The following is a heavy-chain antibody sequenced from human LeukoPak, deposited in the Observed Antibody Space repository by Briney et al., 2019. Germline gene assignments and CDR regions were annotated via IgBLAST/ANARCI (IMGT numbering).Heavy chain of an antibody. CDR3: ARDVDAFDI. Sequence: SETLSLTCTVSGGSISSSSYYWGWIRQPPGKGLEWIGYIYYSGSTNYNPSLKSRVTISGDTSKNQFSLKLSSVTAADTAVYYCARDVDAFDIWGQGTMVTVSS. CDR1: GGSISSSSYY. V-gene: IGHV4-61*01. J-gene: IGHJ3*02. CDR2: IYYSGST.